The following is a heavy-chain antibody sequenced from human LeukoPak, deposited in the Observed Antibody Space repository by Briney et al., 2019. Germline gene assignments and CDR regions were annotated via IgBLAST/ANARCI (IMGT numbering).Heavy chain of an antibody. CDR2: ISYEGRNK. CDR3: AKDPGGYYFDY. J-gene: IGHJ4*02. CDR1: GFTFSSVA. V-gene: IGHV3-30*18. Sequence: GKSLSLSCAASGFTFSSVAMHWVRQAPGKGLEWVAVISYEGRNKYYADSLKGRFTISRDNSKNTLYLQMNSLRGEDTAVYYCAKDPGGYYFDYWGQGTVITVSS. D-gene: IGHD1-14*01.